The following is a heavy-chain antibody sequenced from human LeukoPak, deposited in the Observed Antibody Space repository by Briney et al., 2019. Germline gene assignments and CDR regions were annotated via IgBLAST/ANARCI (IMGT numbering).Heavy chain of an antibody. D-gene: IGHD3-22*01. V-gene: IGHV4-59*02. J-gene: IGHJ2*01. CDR2: IYYSGST. CDR1: GLSVTMIS. CDR3: AKEIHYYDTMNDYYIDI. Sequence: SETLSLTYPVSGLSVTMISWGSVRQTPGKGLESIGYIYYSGSTNYNPSLKSRVTISVDTSKNQFSLKLSSVTAADTAVYLCAKEIHYYDTMNDYYIDIWGRGTLVTVSS.